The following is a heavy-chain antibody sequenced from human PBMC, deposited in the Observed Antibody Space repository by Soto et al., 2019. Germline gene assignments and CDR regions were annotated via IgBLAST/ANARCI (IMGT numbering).Heavy chain of an antibody. CDR2: INPNSGGT. J-gene: IGHJ6*02. Sequence: ASVKVSCKASGYTFTGYYMHWVRQAPGQGLECMGWINPNSGGTNYAQKFQGWVTMTRDTSISTAYMELGRLRSDDTAVYYCARDLYYDILTGYYNYYGMDVWGQGTTVTVSS. V-gene: IGHV1-2*04. CDR3: ARDLYYDILTGYYNYYGMDV. D-gene: IGHD3-9*01. CDR1: GYTFTGYY.